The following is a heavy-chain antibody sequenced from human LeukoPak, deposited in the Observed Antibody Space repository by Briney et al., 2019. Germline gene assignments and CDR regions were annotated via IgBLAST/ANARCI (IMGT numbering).Heavy chain of an antibody. J-gene: IGHJ3*02. CDR2: IIPIFGTA. D-gene: IGHD2-21*02. CDR3: ARDRLAYCGGDCLSDAFDI. V-gene: IGHV1-69*13. Sequence: SVKVSCKASGGTFSSYAISWVRQAPGQGLEWMGGIIPIFGTANYAQKFQGRVTITADESTSTAYMELSSLRSEDTAVYYCARDRLAYCGGDCLSDAFDIWGQGTMVTVSS. CDR1: GGTFSSYA.